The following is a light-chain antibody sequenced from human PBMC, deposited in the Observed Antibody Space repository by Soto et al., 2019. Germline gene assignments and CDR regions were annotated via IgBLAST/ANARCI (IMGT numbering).Light chain of an antibody. CDR3: QKYGISPPLT. V-gene: IGKV3-20*01. Sequence: EIGLTQSRGTLSLSAGERVTLSCRASQSVSSSYLAWYQQRPGQAPRLLIYAASTRATGIPDRFSGSGSGTDFTLTISRLEPEDFAVYYCQKYGISPPLTFGGGTKVDIK. J-gene: IGKJ4*01. CDR2: AAS. CDR1: QSVSSSY.